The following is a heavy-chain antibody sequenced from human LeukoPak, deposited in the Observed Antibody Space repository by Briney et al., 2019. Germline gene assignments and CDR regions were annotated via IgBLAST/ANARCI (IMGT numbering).Heavy chain of an antibody. D-gene: IGHD2-2*01. V-gene: IGHV1-8*01. CDR1: GHTFSNFD. CDR2: MNPESGNT. CDR3: TRAIRHQLLSDY. J-gene: IGHJ4*02. Sequence: GASVKVSCKASGHTFSNFDINWVRQATGQGPEWMGWMNPESGNTGYAQKFQGRVTMTRDSSKSTAYMELISLRFEDTAIYYCTRAIRHQLLSDYWGQGTLVTVSS.